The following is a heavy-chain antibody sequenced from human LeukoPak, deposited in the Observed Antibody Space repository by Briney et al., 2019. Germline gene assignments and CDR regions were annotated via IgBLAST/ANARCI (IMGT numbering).Heavy chain of an antibody. J-gene: IGHJ5*02. CDR2: INHSGST. V-gene: IGHV4-34*01. CDR1: GGSFSGYY. Sequence: ASETLSLTCAVYGGSFSGYYWSWIRQPPGKGLEWIGEINHSGSTNYNPSLKSRVTILVDTSKNQFSLKLSSVTAADTAVYYCARDGSYDYVWGSYRPLYNWFDPWGQGTLVTVSS. D-gene: IGHD3-16*02. CDR3: ARDGSYDYVWGSYRPLYNWFDP.